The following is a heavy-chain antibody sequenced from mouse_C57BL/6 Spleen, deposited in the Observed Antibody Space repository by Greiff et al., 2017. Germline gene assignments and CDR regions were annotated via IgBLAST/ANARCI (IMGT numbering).Heavy chain of an antibody. J-gene: IGHJ1*03. CDR3: ARGKDFDV. V-gene: IGHV1-72*01. Sequence: VQLQQPGAELVKPGASVKLSCTASGYTFTSYWMYWVKQRPGRGLEWIGRIDPNSGGTKYNEKFKSKVTLTVDKPSSTDYMQLSIRTSEDSAVYYCARGKDFDVWGTGTTVTVSS. CDR2: IDPNSGGT. CDR1: GYTFTSYW.